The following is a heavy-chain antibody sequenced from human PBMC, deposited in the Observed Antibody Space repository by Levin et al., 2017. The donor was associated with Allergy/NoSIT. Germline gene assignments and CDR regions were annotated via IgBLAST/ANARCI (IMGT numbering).Heavy chain of an antibody. V-gene: IGHV4-38-2*02. Sequence: SPTLSLPCAVSGYSIRSGYYWGWIRQPPGKGLEWIGSIYHSGSTYYNPSLKSRVTISVDTSKKQFSLKLSSVTAADTAVYYCARDMAASGSGYFDYWGQGTLVTVSS. CDR3: ARDMAASGSGYFDY. J-gene: IGHJ4*02. CDR1: GYSIRSGYY. CDR2: IYHSGST. D-gene: IGHD6-19*01.